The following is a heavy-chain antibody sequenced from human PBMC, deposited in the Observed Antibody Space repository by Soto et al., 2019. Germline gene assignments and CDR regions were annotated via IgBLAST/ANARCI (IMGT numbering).Heavy chain of an antibody. V-gene: IGHV3-48*02. J-gene: IGHJ4*02. CDR2: ISSSSSTI. CDR1: GFTFSSYS. CDR3: ARAEVTHLEGPIDY. D-gene: IGHD2-21*02. Sequence: PGGSLRLSCAASGFTFSSYSMNWVRQAPGKGLEWVSYISSSSSTIYYADSVKGRFTISRDNAKNSLYLQMNSLRDEDTAVYYCARAEVTHLEGPIDYWGQGTLVTVSS.